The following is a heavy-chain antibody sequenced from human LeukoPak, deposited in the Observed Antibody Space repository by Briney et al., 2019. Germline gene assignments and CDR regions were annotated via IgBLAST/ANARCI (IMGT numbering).Heavy chain of an antibody. CDR1: GGTXRNYA. J-gene: IGHJ4*02. Sequence: SVKVSCKASGGTXRNYAISGVRQAPGQGLEWMGGIIPIFNTTNYAQRFQGRVTITADESTNTAYMELSSLRSEDTAIYYCTRKGSVGYNFGYWGQGTLVTVSS. V-gene: IGHV1-69*13. CDR2: IIPIFNTT. D-gene: IGHD5-24*01. CDR3: TRKGSVGYNFGY.